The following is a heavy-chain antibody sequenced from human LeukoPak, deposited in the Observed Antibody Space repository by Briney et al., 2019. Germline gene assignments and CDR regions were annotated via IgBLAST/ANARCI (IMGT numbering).Heavy chain of an antibody. Sequence: PSETLSLTCTVSGGSISSYYWSWIRQPPGKGLEGIGYIYYSGSTNYNPSLKSRVTISVDTSKNQFSLKLSSVTAADTAVYYCARGYYGSGSYGRFDYWGQGTLVTVSS. J-gene: IGHJ4*02. CDR2: IYYSGST. D-gene: IGHD3-10*01. CDR3: ARGYYGSGSYGRFDY. CDR1: GGSISSYY. V-gene: IGHV4-59*01.